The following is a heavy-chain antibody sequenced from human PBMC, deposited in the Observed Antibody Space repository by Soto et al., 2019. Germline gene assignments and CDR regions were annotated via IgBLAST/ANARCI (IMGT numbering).Heavy chain of an antibody. CDR1: GGSFSGYQ. J-gene: IGHJ6*03. Sequence: QVQLQQWGAGLLKPSETLSLTCAVYGGSFSGYQWTWIRQTPGKGLEWIGEINDSGNINYNPSLKSRVTILVDTAKKQISLRLSSVTAADTAVYYCAIGLILWVGELSRRGGYYYYMDVWGKGTTVTVSS. CDR3: AIGLILWVGELSRRGGYYYYMDV. D-gene: IGHD3-10*01. V-gene: IGHV4-34*01. CDR2: INDSGNI.